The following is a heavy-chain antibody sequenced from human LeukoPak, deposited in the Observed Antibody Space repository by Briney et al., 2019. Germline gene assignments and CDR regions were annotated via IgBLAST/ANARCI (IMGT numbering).Heavy chain of an antibody. Sequence: GGSLRLSCAASGFTFSDYYMSWIRQAPGKGLEWVSYISSSGSTIYYADSVKGRFTISRDNAKNSLYLQMNSLRAEDTAVYYCARDQGGYCSSTSCGPFDYWGQGTLVTASS. D-gene: IGHD2-2*01. CDR1: GFTFSDYY. CDR3: ARDQGGYCSSTSCGPFDY. J-gene: IGHJ4*02. CDR2: ISSSGSTI. V-gene: IGHV3-11*04.